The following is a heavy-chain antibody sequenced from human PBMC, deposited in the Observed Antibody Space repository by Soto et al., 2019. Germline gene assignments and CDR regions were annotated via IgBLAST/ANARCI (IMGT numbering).Heavy chain of an antibody. Sequence: EVQLVESGGGLVIPGGSLRLSCAASGFTFSNAWLSWVRQAPGKGLEWVGRIKSKTDGGTTHYPAPVKGRFTISRDDSKNTLYLQMNSLKIEDTAVYYCTTGSTSTKNYWGQGTLVTVSS. V-gene: IGHV3-15*01. J-gene: IGHJ4*02. CDR3: TTGSTSTKNY. D-gene: IGHD6-6*01. CDR1: GFTFSNAW. CDR2: IKSKTDGGTT.